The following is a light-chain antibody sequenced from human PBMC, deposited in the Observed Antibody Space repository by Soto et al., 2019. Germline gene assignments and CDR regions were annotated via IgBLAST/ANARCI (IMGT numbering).Light chain of an antibody. CDR3: QQSHSNPRT. J-gene: IGKJ1*01. CDR2: AAS. V-gene: IGKV1-39*01. CDR1: QNIINY. Sequence: DIQMTQSPSSLSASVGDRVTITCRASQNIINYLNWYQQKPGKAPKLLIYAASSLQSGVPSRFSGSGSATDFTLTISSLQPEDFATYYCQQSHSNPRTFGQGTKVHIK.